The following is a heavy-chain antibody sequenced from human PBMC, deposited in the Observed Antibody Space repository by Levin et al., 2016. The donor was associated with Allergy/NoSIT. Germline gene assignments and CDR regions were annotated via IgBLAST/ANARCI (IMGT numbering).Heavy chain of an antibody. CDR3: VKDLSVTSFFFDS. CDR2: IGTVDDK. D-gene: IGHD2-2*01. V-gene: IGHV3-23*01. J-gene: IGHJ4*02. Sequence: GESLKISCTASGFSFKTYVMNWVRQAPGKGLEWVSTIGTVDDKFHADSVKGRFTVSRDDSKSVLYLQMNSLRVEDTAMYYCVKDLSVTSFFFDSWGPGTMVTVSS. CDR1: GFSFKTYV.